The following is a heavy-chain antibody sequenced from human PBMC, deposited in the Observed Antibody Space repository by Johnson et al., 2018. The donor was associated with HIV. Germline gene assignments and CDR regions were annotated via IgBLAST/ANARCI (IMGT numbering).Heavy chain of an antibody. V-gene: IGHV3-30-3*01. CDR2: ISYYGTNK. J-gene: IGHJ3*02. Sequence: QVQLVESGGGVVRPGGSLRLSCAASGFTFSSYAIHWVRQAPGKGLEWVALISYYGTNKYYADSVKGRFSISRDNGKNSLYLQMNSLRAEDTALYYCARGAYSSSWHASDASDIWGQGTMVTVSS. CDR1: GFTFSSYA. D-gene: IGHD6-13*01. CDR3: ARGAYSSSWHASDASDI.